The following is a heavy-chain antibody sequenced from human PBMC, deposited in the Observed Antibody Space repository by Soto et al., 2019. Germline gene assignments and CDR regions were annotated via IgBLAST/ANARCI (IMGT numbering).Heavy chain of an antibody. J-gene: IGHJ6*02. CDR3: ARVVVDIVVVVAATGAWGMDV. V-gene: IGHV3-53*01. CDR1: GFTVSSNY. Sequence: HPGGSLRLSCAASGFTVSSNYMSWVRQAPGKGLEWVSVIYSGGSTYYADSVKGRFTISRDNSKNTLYLQMNSLRVEDTAVYYCARVVVDIVVVVAATGAWGMDVWGQGTTVTVSS. D-gene: IGHD2-15*01. CDR2: IYSGGST.